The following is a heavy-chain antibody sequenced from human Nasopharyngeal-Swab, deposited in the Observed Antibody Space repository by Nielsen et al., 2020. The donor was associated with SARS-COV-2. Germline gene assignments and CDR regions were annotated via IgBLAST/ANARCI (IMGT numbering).Heavy chain of an antibody. CDR2: IYYSGST. D-gene: IGHD5-24*01. V-gene: IGHV4-59*01. J-gene: IGHJ6*02. CDR3: AGGRDGYTNYYYYYGMDV. Sequence: WIRQRPGKGLEWIGYIYYSGSTNYNPSLKSRVTISVDTSKNQFSLKLSSVTAADTAVYYCAGGRDGYTNYYYYYGMDVWGQGTTVTVSS.